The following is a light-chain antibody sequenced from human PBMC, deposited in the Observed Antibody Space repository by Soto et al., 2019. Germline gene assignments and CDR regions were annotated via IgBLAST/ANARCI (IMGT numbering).Light chain of an antibody. V-gene: IGKV1-33*01. CDR3: QQYDNLPA. CDR2: DAS. J-gene: IGKJ5*01. CDR1: QSISTW. Sequence: DIQMTHSPSTLSASVVDRVTITFLASQSISTWLAWYQQRLGEAPRLLIYDASNLETGVPSRFSGSGSGTDFTFTISSLQPEDIATYYCQQYDNLPAFGQGTRLEIK.